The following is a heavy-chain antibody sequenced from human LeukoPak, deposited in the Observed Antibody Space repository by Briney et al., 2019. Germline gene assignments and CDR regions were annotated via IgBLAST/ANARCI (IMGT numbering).Heavy chain of an antibody. V-gene: IGHV1-2*02. J-gene: IGHJ5*02. CDR2: INPNSGGT. D-gene: IGHD3-10*01. CDR3: ARPRGITMVRGVMGFDP. CDR1: GYTFTGYY. Sequence: ASVKVSCKASGYTFTGYYMHWVRQAPGQGLEWMGWINPNSGGTNYAQKFQGRVTMTRDTSISTAYMELSRLRSDDTAAYYCARPRGITMVRGVMGFDPWGQGTLVTVSS.